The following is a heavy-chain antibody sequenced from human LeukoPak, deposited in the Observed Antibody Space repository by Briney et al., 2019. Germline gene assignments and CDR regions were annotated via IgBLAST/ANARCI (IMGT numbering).Heavy chain of an antibody. J-gene: IGHJ6*02. V-gene: IGHV1-69*13. Sequence: GASVKVSCKASGGTFSSYAISWVRQAPGQGLEWMGGIIPIFGTANYAQKFQGRVTITADESTSTAYMELSSLRSEDTAVYYCASPSAQNSRYYYYYGMDVWGQGTTVTVSS. CDR3: ASPSAQNSRYYYYYGMDV. D-gene: IGHD2-21*01. CDR2: IIPIFGTA. CDR1: GGTFSSYA.